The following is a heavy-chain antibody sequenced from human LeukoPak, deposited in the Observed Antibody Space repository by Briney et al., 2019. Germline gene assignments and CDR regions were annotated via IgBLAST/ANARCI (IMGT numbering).Heavy chain of an antibody. Sequence: GGSLRLSCAASGFTFSTYSMNWVRQAPGKGLEWVSFISSTSSNIYYADSVKGRFTISRDNAKNSLYLQMNSLRAEDTAVYYCARDRLQDWGQGTLVTVSS. V-gene: IGHV3-21*01. J-gene: IGHJ4*02. D-gene: IGHD4-11*01. CDR1: GFTFSTYS. CDR3: ARDRLQD. CDR2: ISSTSSNI.